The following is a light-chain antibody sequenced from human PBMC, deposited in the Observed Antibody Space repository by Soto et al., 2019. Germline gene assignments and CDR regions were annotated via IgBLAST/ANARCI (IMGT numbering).Light chain of an antibody. Sequence: YELPQPPSVSVTPGQTAMIPCGGDNIESKSVHWYQQRPGQAPVLVVYDDSDRPSGVPDRFSGSNSGNMATLTITRVEAGDEADYYCQVWDDSSDHLYVFGTGTKVTVL. CDR1: NIESKS. J-gene: IGLJ1*01. V-gene: IGLV3-21*02. CDR2: DDS. CDR3: QVWDDSSDHLYV.